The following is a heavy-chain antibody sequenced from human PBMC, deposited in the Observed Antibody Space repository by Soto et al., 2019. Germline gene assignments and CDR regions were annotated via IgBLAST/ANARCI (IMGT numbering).Heavy chain of an antibody. CDR2: IYHSGST. J-gene: IGHJ3*02. D-gene: IGHD6-13*01. CDR3: AREGSDFSAWYRTYAFDI. V-gene: IGHV4-30-2*02. CDR1: GASISSGGHS. Sequence: QLQLQESGSGLVKPSQTLSLTCAVSGASISSGGHSWSWIRQPPGKGLEWIGYIYHSGSTYYNPYLKSRLTISMDTSKNQFSLELNSVTSADTAVYFCAREGSDFSAWYRTYAFDIWGQGTMVTVSS.